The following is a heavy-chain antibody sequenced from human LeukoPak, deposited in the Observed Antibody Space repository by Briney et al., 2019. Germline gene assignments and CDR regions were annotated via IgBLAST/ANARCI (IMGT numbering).Heavy chain of an antibody. V-gene: IGHV4-59*12. D-gene: IGHD6-13*01. CDR1: GGSISSYY. J-gene: IGHJ4*02. CDR2: IYYSGST. CDR3: AREFSSWRYFDY. Sequence: SETLSLTCTVSGGSISSYYWSWIRQPPGKGLEWIGYIYYSGSTNYNPSLKSRVTMSVYTSKNQFSLKLSSVTAADTAVYYCAREFSSWRYFDYWGQGTPVTVSS.